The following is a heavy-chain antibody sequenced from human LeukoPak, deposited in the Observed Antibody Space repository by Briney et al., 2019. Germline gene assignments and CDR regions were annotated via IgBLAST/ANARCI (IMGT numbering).Heavy chain of an antibody. J-gene: IGHJ3*01. CDR2: IKDSGCLM. V-gene: IGHV3-48*03. D-gene: IGHD4-17*01. CDR3: VRDRYGDNGEAFDL. CDR1: GFSLTSYE. Sequence: GGSLRLSCEASGFSLTSYEMNWVRQAPGQGLEWVSYIKDSGCLMTYVDSVKGRFTISRDPAKNSLYLQMNSLRSEDTAIYYCVRDRYGDNGEAFDLWGQGTMVTVSS.